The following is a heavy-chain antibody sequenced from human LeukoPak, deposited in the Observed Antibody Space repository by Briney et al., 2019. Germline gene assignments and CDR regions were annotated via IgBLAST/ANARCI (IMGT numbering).Heavy chain of an antibody. CDR2: INPDSGDT. CDR1: GGTFSSYA. D-gene: IGHD3-9*01. Sequence: ASVKVSCKASGGTFSSYAISWVRQAPGQGLQWMGWINPDSGDTNYAQRFQGKVTMTRDTSISTAYMELSSLTSDDTAVYYCASPGSFYDILTGPGYCDYWGQGTLVTVSS. CDR3: ASPGSFYDILTGPGYCDY. V-gene: IGHV1-2*02. J-gene: IGHJ4*02.